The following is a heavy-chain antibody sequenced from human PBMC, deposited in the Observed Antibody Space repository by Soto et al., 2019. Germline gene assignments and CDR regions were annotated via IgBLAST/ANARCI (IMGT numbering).Heavy chain of an antibody. V-gene: IGHV3-23*01. D-gene: IGHD3-10*01. CDR1: GFTFSSYA. J-gene: IGHJ4*02. CDR2: ISGSGGST. Sequence: EVHLLESGGGLVQPGGSLRLSCAASGFTFSSYAMSWVRQAPGKGLEWVSSISGSGGSTFYADSVKGRFTISRDNSNNMLFLQMNSLRADDTAVYYCAKAPSLVRGVSFDYWGQGTLVTVSS. CDR3: AKAPSLVRGVSFDY.